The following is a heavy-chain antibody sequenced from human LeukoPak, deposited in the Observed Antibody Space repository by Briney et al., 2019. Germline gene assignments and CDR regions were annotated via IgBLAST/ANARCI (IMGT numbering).Heavy chain of an antibody. Sequence: ASVKVSCKASGYIFTSYGISWVRQAPGQGLEWMGWISAYNGNTNYAQKLQGRVTMTTDTSTSTAYMELRSLRSDDTAVYYCARHRTGTTANWFDPWGQGTLVTVSS. J-gene: IGHJ5*02. CDR1: GYIFTSYG. CDR2: ISAYNGNT. CDR3: ARHRTGTTANWFDP. V-gene: IGHV1-18*01. D-gene: IGHD1-1*01.